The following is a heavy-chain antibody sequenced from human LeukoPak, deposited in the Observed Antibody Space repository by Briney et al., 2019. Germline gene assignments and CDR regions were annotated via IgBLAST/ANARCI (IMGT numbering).Heavy chain of an antibody. D-gene: IGHD3-22*01. CDR3: AKSDSSGYSYRGGGDY. CDR2: ISGSGGST. V-gene: IGHV3-23*01. Sequence: GGSLRLSCAASGFTFSSYAMSWVRQAPGKGLEWVSAISGSGGSTYYADSVKGRFTISRDNSKNTLYLQMNSLRAEDTAVYYCAKSDSSGYSYRGGGDYWGQGTLVTVSS. J-gene: IGHJ4*02. CDR1: GFTFSSYA.